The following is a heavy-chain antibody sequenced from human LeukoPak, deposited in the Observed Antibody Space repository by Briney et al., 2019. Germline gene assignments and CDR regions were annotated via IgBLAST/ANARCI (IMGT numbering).Heavy chain of an antibody. CDR2: ISYGGIDK. D-gene: IGHD3-3*01. V-gene: IGHV3-30*04. Sequence: GTSLRLSCAASGFNFSSYAMHWVRQAPGEELEWVGLISYGGIDKSYADSVKGRFTISRDSSKRTLYLQMNSLRAEDTAMYYCARESWSDSVAFDIWGLGTMVIVSS. CDR3: ARESWSDSVAFDI. CDR1: GFNFSSYA. J-gene: IGHJ3*02.